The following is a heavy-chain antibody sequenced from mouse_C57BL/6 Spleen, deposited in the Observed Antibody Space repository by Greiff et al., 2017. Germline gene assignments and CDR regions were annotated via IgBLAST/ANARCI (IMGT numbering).Heavy chain of an antibody. CDR2: IHPNSGST. Sequence: QVQLQQPGAELVKPGASVKLSCKASGYTFTSYWMHWVKQRPGPGLEWIGMIHPNSGSTNYNEKFKSKATLTVDKSSITAYMQLSSLTSADSAVYYCARRGDYDAMDYWGQGTSVTVSS. J-gene: IGHJ4*01. CDR1: GYTFTSYW. V-gene: IGHV1-64*01. CDR3: ARRGDYDAMDY.